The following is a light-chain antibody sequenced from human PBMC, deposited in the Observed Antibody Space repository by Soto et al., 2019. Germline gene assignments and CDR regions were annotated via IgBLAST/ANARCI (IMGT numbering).Light chain of an antibody. CDR2: DVS. V-gene: IGLV2-14*01. CDR1: SSDVADYKF. Sequence: QSALTQPASVSGSPGQSIAISCTGSSSDVADYKFVSWYQQHPGKAPKLMIYDVSSRPSGVSNRFSGSKSGNTASLTISGLQAEDEADYYCDSYTSSGTYVFGSGTSSPS. CDR3: DSYTSSGTYV. J-gene: IGLJ1*01.